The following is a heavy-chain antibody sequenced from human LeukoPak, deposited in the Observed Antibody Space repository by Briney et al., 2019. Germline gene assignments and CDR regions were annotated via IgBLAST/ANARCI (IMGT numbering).Heavy chain of an antibody. V-gene: IGHV4-59*01. J-gene: IGHJ2*01. CDR3: ARDGDYYGSGTPHTPYWYFDL. Sequence: PSETLSLTCTVSGGSISSYYWSCIRQPPGKGLGWIGYIYYSGSTNYNPSLKSRVTISVDTSKNQFSLKLSSVTAADTAVYYCARDGDYYGSGTPHTPYWYFDLWGRGTLVTVSS. D-gene: IGHD3-10*01. CDR2: IYYSGST. CDR1: GGSISSYY.